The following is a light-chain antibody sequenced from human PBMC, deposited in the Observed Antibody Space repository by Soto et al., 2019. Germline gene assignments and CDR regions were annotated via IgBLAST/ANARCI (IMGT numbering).Light chain of an antibody. CDR3: QQYAGSPRT. CDR2: DAS. Sequence: EIVLTQSPATLSLSPGERSTLSCRASQIVSNYLAWYQQKPGQAPRLLIYDASNRATDIPARFSGSGSGTDFPLTLSSLQSEDFAVYYCQQYAGSPRTFGQGTNVDIK. J-gene: IGKJ1*01. CDR1: QIVSNY. V-gene: IGKV3-11*01.